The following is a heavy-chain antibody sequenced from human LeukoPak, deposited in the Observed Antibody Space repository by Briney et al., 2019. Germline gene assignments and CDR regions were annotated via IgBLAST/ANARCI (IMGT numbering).Heavy chain of an antibody. Sequence: GGSLRLSCSASGFTFSSFTMHWVRQAPGKGLEYVSAISSNGGSTYYADSVEGRFTISRDNSKNTLYLQMSSLRAEDTALYYCVKERYCSSTTCYSAFDIWGQGTMVTVSS. J-gene: IGHJ3*02. V-gene: IGHV3-64D*06. CDR3: VKERYCSSTTCYSAFDI. CDR1: GFTFSSFT. CDR2: ISSNGGST. D-gene: IGHD2-2*01.